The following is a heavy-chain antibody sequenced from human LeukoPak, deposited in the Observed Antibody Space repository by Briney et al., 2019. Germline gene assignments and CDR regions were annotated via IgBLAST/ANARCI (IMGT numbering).Heavy chain of an antibody. D-gene: IGHD3-22*01. CDR2: IYYSGST. J-gene: IGHJ4*02. CDR3: ARESGPGYYYESSGQGFDY. CDR1: GGSISSSSYY. Sequence: SEPLSLTCTVSGGSISSSSYYWGWIRQPPGKGLEWIGSIYYSGSTYYNPSLKSRVTISVDTSKNQFPLKLSSVTAADTAVYYCARESGPGYYYESSGQGFDYWGQGTLVTVSS. V-gene: IGHV4-39*06.